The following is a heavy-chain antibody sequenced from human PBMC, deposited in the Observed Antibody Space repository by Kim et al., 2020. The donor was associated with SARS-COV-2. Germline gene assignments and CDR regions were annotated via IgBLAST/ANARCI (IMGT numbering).Heavy chain of an antibody. CDR1: GFTFSSYA. V-gene: IGHV3-30*04. J-gene: IGHJ6*02. CDR2: ISYDGSNK. D-gene: IGHD6-19*01. Sequence: GGSLRLSCAASGFTFSSYAMHWVRQAPGKGLEWVAVISYDGSNKYYADSVKGRFTISRDNSKNTLYLQMNSLRAEDTAVYYCARDPGIAVAGTRRYYYGMDVWGQGTTVTVSS. CDR3: ARDPGIAVAGTRRYYYGMDV.